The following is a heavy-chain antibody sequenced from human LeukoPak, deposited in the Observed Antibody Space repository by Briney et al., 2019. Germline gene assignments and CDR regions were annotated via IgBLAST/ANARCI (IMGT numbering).Heavy chain of an antibody. Sequence: GGSLRLSCAASGFTFRSYEMNWVRQAPGKGLEWVSYISNRGSNIYYADSVKGRFTISRDNAKNSVYLQMNSLRVEDTAVYYCASWYSSSWLYFDYWGQGTLVTVSS. D-gene: IGHD6-13*01. CDR2: ISNRGSNI. J-gene: IGHJ4*02. CDR3: ASWYSSSWLYFDY. V-gene: IGHV3-48*03. CDR1: GFTFRSYE.